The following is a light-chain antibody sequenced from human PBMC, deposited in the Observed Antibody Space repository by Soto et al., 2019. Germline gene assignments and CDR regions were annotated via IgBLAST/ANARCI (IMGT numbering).Light chain of an antibody. CDR1: ISDIAGSNY. CDR3: SSYISSSALYV. V-gene: IGLV2-14*01. CDR2: EVS. Sequence: QSALTQPASVSGSPGQSITISCTGTISDIAGSNYVSWYQHHPGKAPKLMIYEVSNRTSGVSNRFSGSKSGNTASLTISGLQAEDEADYYCSSYISSSALYVFGTGTKATVL. J-gene: IGLJ1*01.